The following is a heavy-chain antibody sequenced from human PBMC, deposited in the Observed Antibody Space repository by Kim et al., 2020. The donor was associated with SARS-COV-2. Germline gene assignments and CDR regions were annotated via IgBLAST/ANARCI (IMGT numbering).Heavy chain of an antibody. V-gene: IGHV4-39*01. J-gene: IGHJ5*02. CDR3: ARLTGSSWYGNWFDP. D-gene: IGHD6-13*01. Sequence: PPLKSRVTISVDTSKNQFSLKLSSVTAADTAVYYCARLTGSSWYGNWFDPWGQGTLVTVSS.